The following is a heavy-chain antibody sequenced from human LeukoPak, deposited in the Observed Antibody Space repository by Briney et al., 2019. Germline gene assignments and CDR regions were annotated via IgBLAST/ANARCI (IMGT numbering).Heavy chain of an antibody. D-gene: IGHD2-2*02. J-gene: IGHJ4*02. CDR2: ISGSGGAT. Sequence: GGSLRLSCAASGFSFSSYAMNWVRQAPGKGLEWVSVISGSGGATYYADSVKGRFTFSRDNSKNTLYLQMNSLRAEDTAVYYFAKAGGVSTTCYKGGMGHWGQGTLVTVSS. CDR1: GFSFSSYA. V-gene: IGHV3-23*01. CDR3: AKAGGVSTTCYKGGMGH.